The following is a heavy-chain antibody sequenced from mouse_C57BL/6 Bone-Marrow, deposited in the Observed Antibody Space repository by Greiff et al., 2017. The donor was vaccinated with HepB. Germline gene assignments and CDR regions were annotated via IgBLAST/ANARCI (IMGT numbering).Heavy chain of an antibody. CDR3: AREGTFDV. CDR1: GYTFTSYW. D-gene: IGHD2-14*01. V-gene: IGHV1-64*01. Sequence: VKLQQPGAELVKPGASVKLSCKASGYTFTSYWMHWVKQRPGQGLEWIGMIHPNSGSTNYNEKFKSKATLTVDKSSSTAYMQLSSLISEDSAVYYCAREGTFDVWGTGTTVTVSS. J-gene: IGHJ1*03. CDR2: IHPNSGST.